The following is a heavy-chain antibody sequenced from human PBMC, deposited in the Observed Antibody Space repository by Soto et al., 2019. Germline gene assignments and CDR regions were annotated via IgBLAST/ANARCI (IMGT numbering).Heavy chain of an antibody. CDR2: ISAYNGNT. J-gene: IGHJ3*02. CDR3: ARVARYSYGDAFDI. V-gene: IGHV1-18*01. Sequence: ASVKVSCKASGYTFPSYGISWVRQAPGQGLEWMGWISAYNGNTNYAQKLQGRVTMTTDTSTSTAYMQLRSLRSDDTAVYYCARVARYSYGDAFDIWGQGTMVTVSS. CDR1: GYTFPSYG. D-gene: IGHD5-18*01.